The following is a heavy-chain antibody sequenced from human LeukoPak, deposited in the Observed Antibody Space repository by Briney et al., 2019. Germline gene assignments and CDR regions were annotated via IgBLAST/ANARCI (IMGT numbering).Heavy chain of an antibody. CDR2: INSDSSIT. CDR3: ARGGAGRYYYYGMDV. Sequence: GGSLRLSCAASGFTFSSYWMHWVRQAPGKGLVWVSRINSDSSITSYADSVKGRFTTSRDNAKNTLYLQMNGLRADDTAVYYCARGGAGRYYYYGMDVWGQGTTVTVSS. CDR1: GFTFSSYW. J-gene: IGHJ6*02. V-gene: IGHV3-74*01. D-gene: IGHD1-26*01.